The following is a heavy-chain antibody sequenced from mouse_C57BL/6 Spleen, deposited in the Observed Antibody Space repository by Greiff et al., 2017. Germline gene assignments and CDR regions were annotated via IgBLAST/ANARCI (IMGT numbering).Heavy chain of an antibody. CDR1: GFSLTSYG. Sequence: VQLQESGPGLVQPSQSLSITCTASGFSLTSYGVHWVRQSPGKGLEWLGVIRSGGSTDYNAAFISRLSLSKDNSKSQVFFKMNSLQADDTAIYYCARRGDYYGSSPFAYWGQGTLVTVSA. CDR2: IRSGGST. J-gene: IGHJ3*01. V-gene: IGHV2-2*01. D-gene: IGHD1-1*01. CDR3: ARRGDYYGSSPFAY.